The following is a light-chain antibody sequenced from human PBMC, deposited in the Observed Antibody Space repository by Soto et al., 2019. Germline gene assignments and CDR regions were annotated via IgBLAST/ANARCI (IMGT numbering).Light chain of an antibody. CDR2: QTS. J-gene: IGKJ1*01. CDR3: HQRQSWPRT. V-gene: IGKV3-11*01. CDR1: QNVSSN. Sequence: TVLTQSPGTLSLSPGERATLSCRASQNVSSNLLVWYQHRPGQAPRLLIYQTSIRAAGIPARFSASGSGTDFTLTISDVQPEDFALYYCHQRQSWPRTFGQGTKVDIK.